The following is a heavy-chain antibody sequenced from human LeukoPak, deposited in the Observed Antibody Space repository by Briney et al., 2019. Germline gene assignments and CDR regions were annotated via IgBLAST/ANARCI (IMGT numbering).Heavy chain of an antibody. Sequence: SETLSLTCAVYGGSFSGYYWSWIRQPPGKGLEWIGEINHSGSTNYNPSLKSRVTISVDTSKNQFSLKLSSVTAADTAVYYCAGVTWIQLWSAFDPWGQGTLVTVSS. CDR3: AGVTWIQLWSAFDP. CDR2: INHSGST. J-gene: IGHJ5*02. D-gene: IGHD5-18*01. V-gene: IGHV4-34*01. CDR1: GGSFSGYY.